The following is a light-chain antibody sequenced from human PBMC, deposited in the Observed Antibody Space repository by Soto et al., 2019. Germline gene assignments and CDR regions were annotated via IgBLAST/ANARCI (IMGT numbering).Light chain of an antibody. CDR2: GVS. Sequence: QSALTQPASGSGSPGQSITISCTGTSGDIGAYNYVSWYQQHPYTAPKLLIYGVSDRPSGVSNRFSASKSGNTASLTISGLQAEDEADYYCSSYTSSTFYVFGTGIKVTVL. CDR3: SSYTSSTFYV. J-gene: IGLJ1*01. V-gene: IGLV2-14*01. CDR1: SGDIGAYNY.